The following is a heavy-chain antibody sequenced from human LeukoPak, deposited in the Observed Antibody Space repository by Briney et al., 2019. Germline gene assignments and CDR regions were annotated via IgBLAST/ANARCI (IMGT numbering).Heavy chain of an antibody. J-gene: IGHJ4*02. CDR1: GFTFSSYG. CDR2: ISYDGSNK. CDR3: ANLGTTYYYGSGSYIADY. D-gene: IGHD3-10*01. V-gene: IGHV3-30*18. Sequence: GGSLRLSCAASGFTFSSYGMPWVRQAPGKGLEWVAVISYDGSNKYYADSVKGRFTISRDNSKNTLYLQMNSLRAEDTAVYYCANLGTTYYYGSGSYIADYWGQGTLVTVSS.